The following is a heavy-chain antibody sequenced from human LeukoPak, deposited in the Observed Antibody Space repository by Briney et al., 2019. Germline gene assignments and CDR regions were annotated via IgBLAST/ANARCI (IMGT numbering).Heavy chain of an antibody. CDR3: ASHSYGFD. J-gene: IGHJ4*02. CDR2: IYYSGST. CDR1: GGSISSSSHY. Sequence: PSETLSLTCTVSGGSISSSSHYWSWIRQPPGKGLEWIGYIYYSGSTNYNPSLKSRVTISVDTSKNQFSLKLSSVTAADTAVYYCASHSYGFDWGQGTLVTVSS. V-gene: IGHV4-61*01. D-gene: IGHD5-18*01.